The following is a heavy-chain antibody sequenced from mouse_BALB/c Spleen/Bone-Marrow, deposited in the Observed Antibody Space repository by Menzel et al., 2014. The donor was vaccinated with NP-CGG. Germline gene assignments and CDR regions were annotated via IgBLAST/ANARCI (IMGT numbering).Heavy chain of an antibody. CDR1: GYAFTNYL. V-gene: IGHV1-54*01. D-gene: IGHD2-1*01. Sequence: VHLVESGAELVRPGTSVKVSCKASGYAFTNYLIEWVKQRPGQGLEWIGMINPGGGGTNYNEKFKGKATLTADKSSSTAYMQLSSLTSDDSAVYFCARSGGNWNFDVWGAGTTVTVSS. CDR2: INPGGGGT. CDR3: ARSGGNWNFDV. J-gene: IGHJ1*01.